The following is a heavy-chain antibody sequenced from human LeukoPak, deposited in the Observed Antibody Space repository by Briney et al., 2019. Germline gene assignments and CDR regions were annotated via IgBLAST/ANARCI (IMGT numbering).Heavy chain of an antibody. CDR3: ARANYDFWSGSPIYYYGMDV. CDR2: MNPNSGNT. Sequence: ASVKVSCKASGYTFTSFGINWVRQAPGQGLEWMGWMNPNSGNTGYAQKFQGRVTMTRNTSISTAYMELSSLRSEDTAVYYCARANYDFWSGSPIYYYGMDVWGQGTTVTVSS. V-gene: IGHV1-8*02. CDR1: GYTFTSFG. D-gene: IGHD3-3*01. J-gene: IGHJ6*02.